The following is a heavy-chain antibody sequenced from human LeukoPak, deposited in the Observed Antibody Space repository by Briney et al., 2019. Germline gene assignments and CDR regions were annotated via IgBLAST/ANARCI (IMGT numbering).Heavy chain of an antibody. D-gene: IGHD6-13*01. CDR1: GFTFSTYW. Sequence: GGSLRLSCAASGFTFSTYWMHWVRQGPGKGLVWVSRINADGSTTTYADSVKGRFTISRDNAKNTLYLQMNSLRAEDTAVYYCARVPSHSSSWYGLDDWGQGALVTVFS. CDR2: INADGSTT. V-gene: IGHV3-74*01. CDR3: ARVPSHSSSWYGLDD. J-gene: IGHJ4*02.